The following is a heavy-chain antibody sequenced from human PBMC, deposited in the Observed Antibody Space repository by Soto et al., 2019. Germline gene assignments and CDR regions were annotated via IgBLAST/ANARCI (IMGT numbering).Heavy chain of an antibody. CDR3: ARVRSFSLVDLFDY. CDR2: IGYGGST. J-gene: IGHJ4*02. Sequence: SETLSLTCTVSGGSISSSSYYWGWIRQPPGKGLEWIGSIGYGGSTYYNPSLNSRVTISVDTSKNQFSLKLSSVTAADTAVYYCARVRSFSLVDLFDYWGQGTLVTVSS. V-gene: IGHV4-39*01. D-gene: IGHD2-8*02. CDR1: GGSISSSSYY.